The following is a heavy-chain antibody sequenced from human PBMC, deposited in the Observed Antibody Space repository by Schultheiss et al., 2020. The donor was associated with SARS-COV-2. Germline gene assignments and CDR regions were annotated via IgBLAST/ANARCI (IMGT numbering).Heavy chain of an antibody. CDR1: GFTFSSYG. J-gene: IGHJ4*02. CDR3: ASLTAALGY. V-gene: IGHV3-9*01. CDR2: ISWNSGSI. D-gene: IGHD2-21*02. Sequence: SLRLSCAASGFTFSSYGMHWVRQAPGKGLEWVSGISWNSGSIGYADSVKGRFTISRDNAKNSLYLQMNSLRAEDTALYYCASLTAALGYWGQGTLVTVSS.